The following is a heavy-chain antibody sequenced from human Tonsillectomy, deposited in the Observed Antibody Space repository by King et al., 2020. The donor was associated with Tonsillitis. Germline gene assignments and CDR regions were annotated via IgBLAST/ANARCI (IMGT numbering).Heavy chain of an antibody. CDR3: AKAGPYSNYGPYNWFDP. CDR1: GFTFSSYG. J-gene: IGHJ5*02. D-gene: IGHD4-11*01. V-gene: IGHV3-30*18. Sequence: HVQLVESGGGVVQPGRSLRLSCAASGFTFSSYGMHWVRQAPGKGLEWVAVISYDGSNKYYADSVKGRFTISRDNSKNTLYLQMNSLRAEDTAVYYCAKAGPYSNYGPYNWFDPWGQGTLVTVSS. CDR2: ISYDGSNK.